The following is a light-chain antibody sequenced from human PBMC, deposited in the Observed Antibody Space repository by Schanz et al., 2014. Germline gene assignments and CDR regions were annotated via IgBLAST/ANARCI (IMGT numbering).Light chain of an antibody. V-gene: IGKV3-15*01. CDR2: RAS. CDR3: QQYNEWPRT. J-gene: IGKJ1*01. CDR1: QSLSAN. Sequence: DIVITQSPATLSVSPGETAALSCRTSQSLSANLAWYQQKAGQAPRLLIYRASSRAPGISARFSGSGSGTDFTLTISGLQSEDFAMYYCQQYNEWPRTFGQGTRVEIK.